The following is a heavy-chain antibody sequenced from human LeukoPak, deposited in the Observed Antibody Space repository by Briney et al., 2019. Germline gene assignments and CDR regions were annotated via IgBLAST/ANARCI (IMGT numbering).Heavy chain of an antibody. Sequence: SETLSLTCTVSGDSISNINYYWGWIRQPPGKGLEWIALTNYNGRTFNNPSLKSRVVISIDTSNNQFSLKLTSVTAADTAVYFCARRREGVSWFDPWGQGTLVTVSS. V-gene: IGHV4-39*01. D-gene: IGHD1-26*01. CDR2: TNYNGRT. CDR1: GDSISNINYY. J-gene: IGHJ5*02. CDR3: ARRREGVSWFDP.